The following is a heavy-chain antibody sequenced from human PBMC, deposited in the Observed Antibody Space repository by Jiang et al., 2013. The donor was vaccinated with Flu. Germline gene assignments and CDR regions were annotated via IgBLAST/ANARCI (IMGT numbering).Heavy chain of an antibody. D-gene: IGHD2-15*01. V-gene: IGHV4-39*01. CDR3: ARRAPATTKGFDY. J-gene: IGHJ4*02. CDR1: GGSISSSSYY. Sequence: GPGLVKPSETLSLTCTVSGGSISSSSYYWGWIRQPPGKGLEWIGSIYYSGSTYYNPSLKSRVTISVDTSKNQFSLKLSSVTAADTAVYYCARRAPATTKGFDYWGQGTLVTVSS. CDR2: IYYSGST.